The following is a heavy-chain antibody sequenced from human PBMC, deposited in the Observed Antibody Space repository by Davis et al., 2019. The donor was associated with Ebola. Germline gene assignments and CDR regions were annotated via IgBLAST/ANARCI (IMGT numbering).Heavy chain of an antibody. CDR3: SRFGEGAY. J-gene: IGHJ4*02. D-gene: IGHD2-21*01. CDR2: ISGSGRT. V-gene: IGHV4-59*11. Sequence: PSETLSPTCTVPDASISGHYWNWIRQPPGKGLEWIGFISGSGRTSYNPSLKSRVTISADTSKNQFSLNLSSVTAADTAVYFCSRFGEGAYWSQGALVTVSS. CDR1: DASISGHY.